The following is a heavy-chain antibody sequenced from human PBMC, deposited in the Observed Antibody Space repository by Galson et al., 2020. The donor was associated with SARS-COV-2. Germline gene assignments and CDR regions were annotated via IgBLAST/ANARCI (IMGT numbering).Heavy chain of an antibody. D-gene: IGHD4-17*01. CDR3: ARDPAPLYGDNYYYGMDV. CDR1: DAPMSSYY. Sequence: SQTLSLTCSVSDAPMSSYYWSWIRPPPGKGLEWIGYISYSGSTSSTPSLRSRVTISVDLSKNQLSLKVTSVTAADTAVYYCARDPAPLYGDNYYYGMDVWGRGTTVTVSS. V-gene: IGHV4-59*01. CDR2: ISYSGST. J-gene: IGHJ6*02.